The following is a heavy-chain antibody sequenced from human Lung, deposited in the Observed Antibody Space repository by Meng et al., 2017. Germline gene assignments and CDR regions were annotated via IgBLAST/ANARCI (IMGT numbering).Heavy chain of an antibody. CDR3: ARGRVVVAATPSDY. V-gene: IGHV3-21*01. J-gene: IGHJ4*02. CDR1: GFTFSSDS. D-gene: IGHD2-15*01. CDR2: ISSSSA. Sequence: EVQLVESGGGVVKPGGSLRLSCAASGFTFSSDSMNWVRRAPGKGLEWVSSISSSSAYADSVKGRFTISRDNAKNSLYMQMNSLRAEDTAVYYCARGRVVVAATPSDYWGQGTLVTVSS.